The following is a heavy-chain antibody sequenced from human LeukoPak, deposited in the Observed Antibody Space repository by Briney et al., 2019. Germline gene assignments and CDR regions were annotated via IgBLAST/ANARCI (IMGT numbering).Heavy chain of an antibody. D-gene: IGHD3-3*01. J-gene: IGHJ1*01. CDR3: AKVGFSEMEWILYSDH. CDR1: GLTFSSYA. V-gene: IGHV3-23*01. Sequence: PGGSPRLSCAASGLTFSSYAMSWVRQAPGKGLEWVSAISGSSGHTYYADSVKGRFTFTRDNSKNTLYLQMNSLRAEDTAVYYCAKVGFSEMEWILYSDHWGQGTLVSVSS. CDR2: ISGSSGHT.